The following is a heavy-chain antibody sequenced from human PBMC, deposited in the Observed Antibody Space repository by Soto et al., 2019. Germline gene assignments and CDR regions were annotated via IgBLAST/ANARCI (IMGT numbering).Heavy chain of an antibody. Sequence: EVQLVESGGGLVKPGESLRLSCAASGFTFSNYNMIWVRQAPGKGLEWVSSISRSSGYIYYADSMKGRFTISRDNAKNSLFLQMNSLRDEDTAVYFCARCGTGVQDGYNYIPNYWGQGTLVTVFS. CDR2: ISRSSGYI. J-gene: IGHJ4*02. CDR1: GFTFSNYN. CDR3: ARCGTGVQDGYNYIPNY. D-gene: IGHD5-12*01. V-gene: IGHV3-21*01.